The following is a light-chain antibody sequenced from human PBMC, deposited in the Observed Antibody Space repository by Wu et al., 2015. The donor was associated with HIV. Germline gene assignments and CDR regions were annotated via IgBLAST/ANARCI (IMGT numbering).Light chain of an antibody. CDR3: QQYGSFPLT. J-gene: IGKJ3*01. Sequence: EIVLTQSPGTLSLSPGERATLSCRASQSISSSYLAWYQQKPGQTPRLLIYGASRRPTATPDRFSGSGSGTDFTLTINRLEPEDFAVYFCQQYGSFPLTFGPGTKVDIK. CDR1: QSISSSY. V-gene: IGKV3-20*01. CDR2: GAS.